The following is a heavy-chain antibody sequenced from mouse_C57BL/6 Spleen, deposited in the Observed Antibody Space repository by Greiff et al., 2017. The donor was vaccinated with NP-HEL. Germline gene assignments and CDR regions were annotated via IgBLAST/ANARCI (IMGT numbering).Heavy chain of an antibody. CDR1: GYTFTSYW. V-gene: IGHV1-50*01. J-gene: IGHJ2*01. Sequence: VQLQQPGAELVKPGASVKLSCKASGYTFTSYWMQWVKQRPGQGLEWIGEIDPSDSYTNYNQKFKGKATLTVDTSSSTAYMQLSSLTSEDSAVYYCARRVRYYFDYWGQGTTLTVSS. CDR3: ARRVRYYFDY. CDR2: IDPSDSYT. D-gene: IGHD1-1*01.